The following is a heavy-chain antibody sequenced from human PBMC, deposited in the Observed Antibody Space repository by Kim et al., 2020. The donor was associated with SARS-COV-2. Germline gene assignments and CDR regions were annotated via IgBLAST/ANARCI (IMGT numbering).Heavy chain of an antibody. Sequence: GGSLRLSCAASGFTFSSIDMNWVRQAPGKGLEWVAFISGSGSTKYYEDSVKGRFTIFRDNAKNSLYLEMNSLRGEDTAVYYCARDPSKGSLLRLWYMDVWGKGTTVTVPS. CDR3: ARDPSKGSLLRLWYMDV. CDR2: ISGSGSTK. J-gene: IGHJ6*03. CDR1: GFTFSSID. D-gene: IGHD5-12*01. V-gene: IGHV3-48*03.